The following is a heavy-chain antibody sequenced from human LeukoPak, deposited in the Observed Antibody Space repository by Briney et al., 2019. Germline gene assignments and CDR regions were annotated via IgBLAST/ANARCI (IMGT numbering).Heavy chain of an antibody. CDR2: ISGSGGST. CDR1: GFTFSSYS. J-gene: IGHJ4*02. V-gene: IGHV3-23*01. CDR3: ARDLIPWIPHPGVGY. D-gene: IGHD5-18*01. Sequence: GGSLRLSCAASGFTFSSYSMNWVRQAPGKGLEWVSAISGSGGSTYYADSVKGRFTISRDNSKNTLYLQMNSLRAEDTAVYYCARDLIPWIPHPGVGYWGQGTLLTVSS.